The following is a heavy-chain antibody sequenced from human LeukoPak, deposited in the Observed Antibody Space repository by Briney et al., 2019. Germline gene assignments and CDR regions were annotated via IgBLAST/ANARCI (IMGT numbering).Heavy chain of an antibody. Sequence: GASVKVSCKVSGYTLTEISLHWVRQAPGKGLELMGGFDREDGETMYAQKFQGRVTMTEDTSTDTAFMELSSLRSEDTAVYYCATVGYSYGAFDYWGQGTLVIVSS. J-gene: IGHJ4*02. V-gene: IGHV1-24*01. D-gene: IGHD5-18*01. CDR1: GYTLTEIS. CDR2: FDREDGET. CDR3: ATVGYSYGAFDY.